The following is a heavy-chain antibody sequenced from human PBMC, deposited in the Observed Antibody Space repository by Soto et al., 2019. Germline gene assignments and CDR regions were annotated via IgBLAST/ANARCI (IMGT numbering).Heavy chain of an antibody. CDR2: IKDGGYT. D-gene: IGHD5-12*01. V-gene: IGHV4-34*01. J-gene: IGHJ4*02. CDR3: ARGQEGVVATH. Sequence: QVQLQQWGAGLLKPSETLSLNCAVNGGSISGYYWSWIRQPPGKGLEWIGEIKDGGYTNYSPSLKSRATISSDRSNNQFSLRLNSVTAADTGVYYCARGQEGVVATHWDQGALVTVSS. CDR1: GGSISGYY.